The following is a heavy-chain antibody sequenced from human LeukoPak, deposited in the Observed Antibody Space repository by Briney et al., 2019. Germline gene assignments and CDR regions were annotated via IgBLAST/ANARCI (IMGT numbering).Heavy chain of an antibody. D-gene: IGHD2-21*01. CDR2: IWYDGTNK. CDR3: ARVRPYSPFDY. CDR1: GFTFRSHG. J-gene: IGHJ4*02. V-gene: IGHV3-33*01. Sequence: GGSLRLSCAASGFTFRSHGMHWVRQAPGKGLEWVAVIWYDGTNKYYADSVKGRFTISRDNSKNTLYLQMNSLRSEDTAVYYCARVRPYSPFDYWGQGTLVTVSS.